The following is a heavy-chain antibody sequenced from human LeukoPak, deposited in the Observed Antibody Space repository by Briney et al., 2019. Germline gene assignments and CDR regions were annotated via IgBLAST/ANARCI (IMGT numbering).Heavy chain of an antibody. CDR3: AREELSWDSSSWYEDGNDAFDI. D-gene: IGHD6-13*01. V-gene: IGHV4-61*02. CDR1: GGSISGASHY. J-gene: IGHJ3*02. Sequence: SQTLSLTCTVSGGSISGASHYWSWIRQPAGKGLEWIGRIYTSGSTNYNPSLKSRVTMSVDTSKNQFSLKLSSVTAADTAVYYCAREELSWDSSSWYEDGNDAFDIWGQGTMVTVSS. CDR2: IYTSGST.